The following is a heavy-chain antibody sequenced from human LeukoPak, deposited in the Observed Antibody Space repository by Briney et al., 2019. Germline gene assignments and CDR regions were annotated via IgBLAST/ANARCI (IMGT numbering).Heavy chain of an antibody. CDR2: IYIDGTT. D-gene: IGHD3-22*01. V-gene: IGHV3-53*01. Sequence: GGSLRLSCAASGFIVSHNYMTWVRQAPGKGLEWISVIYIDGTTYYADSVKGRFTISRDNAMNSLYLQMNSLRAEDTAVYYCARGSYDSSGYYYGGLWVYYYYYMDVWGKGTTVTVSS. CDR3: ARGSYDSSGYYYGGLWVYYYYYMDV. J-gene: IGHJ6*03. CDR1: GFIVSHNY.